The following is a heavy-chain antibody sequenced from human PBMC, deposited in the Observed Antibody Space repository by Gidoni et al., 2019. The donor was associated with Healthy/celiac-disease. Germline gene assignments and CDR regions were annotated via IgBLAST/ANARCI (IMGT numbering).Heavy chain of an antibody. V-gene: IGHV3-23*01. CDR2: ISGRGGST. Sequence: EVQLLESGGGLVQPGGSLRLACAASGFRFSSYAMSWVRQAPGKGLEWVSAISGRGGSTYYADSVKGRFTISRDNSKNTLYLQMTSLRAEDTAVYYCAKSPLRGGWFDPWGQGTLVTVSS. CDR3: AKSPLRGGWFDP. CDR1: GFRFSSYA. D-gene: IGHD3-10*01. J-gene: IGHJ5*02.